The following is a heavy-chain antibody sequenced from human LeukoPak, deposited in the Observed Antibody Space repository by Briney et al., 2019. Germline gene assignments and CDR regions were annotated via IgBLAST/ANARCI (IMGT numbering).Heavy chain of an antibody. CDR3: ARCNILGATAFEY. Sequence: GGSLRLSCAASGFTFSRYGMHWVRQAPGKGLEWVAVIWYDGSNEEYVDSVKGRFTISRDNSKSTLYLQMNRLRVEDTAVYYCARCNILGATAFEYCGQGTLVSVSS. CDR2: IWYDGSNE. CDR1: GFTFSRYG. D-gene: IGHD1-26*01. V-gene: IGHV3-33*01. J-gene: IGHJ4*02.